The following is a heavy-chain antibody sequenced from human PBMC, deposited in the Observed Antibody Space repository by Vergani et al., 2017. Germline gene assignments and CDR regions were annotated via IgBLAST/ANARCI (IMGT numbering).Heavy chain of an antibody. CDR1: GYTFTNYW. Sequence: EVRLVQSGPEVKKPGESVKISCETSGYTFTNYWVAWVRQRPGKGLEWMGLIFPGDADTRYSPSFEGQVTISADKSISTAYLQWSSLKASDTAMYYCARVGWSYYDSSGYYYAPGGWFDPWGQGTLVTVSS. CDR3: ARVGWSYYDSSGYYYAPGGWFDP. V-gene: IGHV5-51*01. CDR2: IFPGDADT. J-gene: IGHJ5*02. D-gene: IGHD3-22*01.